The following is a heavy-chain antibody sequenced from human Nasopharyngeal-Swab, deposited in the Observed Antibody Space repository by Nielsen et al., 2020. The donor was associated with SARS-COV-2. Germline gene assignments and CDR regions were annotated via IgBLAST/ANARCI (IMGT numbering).Heavy chain of an antibody. V-gene: IGHV5-51*01. Sequence: GESLKLSCQGSGYLFPRYWIGWVRQMPGKGLEWMGIIYPGDSDTRYSPSFQGQVTISADKSISTAYLQWSSLKASDTAMYYCARRGNDAFDIWGQGTMVNVAS. J-gene: IGHJ3*02. CDR1: GYLFPRYW. CDR2: IYPGDSDT. CDR3: ARRGNDAFDI. D-gene: IGHD3-16*01.